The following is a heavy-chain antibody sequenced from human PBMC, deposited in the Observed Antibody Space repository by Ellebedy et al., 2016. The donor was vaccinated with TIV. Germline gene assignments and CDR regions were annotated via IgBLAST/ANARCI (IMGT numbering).Heavy chain of an antibody. D-gene: IGHD2-15*01. Sequence: GESLKISCAASGFTFSDNYMSWIRQAPGKGLELISFISRSSSYTMYADSVKGRFTISRDDAKNSLYLQMHILRSEDAAVYYCASRRGRHAGGYFDSWGQGTLVTVSS. CDR3: ASRRGRHAGGYFDS. CDR1: GFTFSDNY. CDR2: ISRSSSYT. J-gene: IGHJ4*02. V-gene: IGHV3-11*06.